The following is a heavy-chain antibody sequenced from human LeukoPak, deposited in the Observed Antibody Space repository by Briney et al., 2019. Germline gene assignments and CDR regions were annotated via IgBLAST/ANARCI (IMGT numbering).Heavy chain of an antibody. CDR2: ISYLGST. J-gene: IGHJ3*01. CDR3: ASDSISMNAFDA. D-gene: IGHD3-22*01. CDR1: GDSFTTHY. V-gene: IGHV4-59*11. Sequence: SETLSLICTVSGDSFTTHYWSWIRQPPGRGLEWIGYISYLGSTNYNPSLKSRVTISIDTSKNEVSLMLTSVTAADTAVYYCASDSISMNAFDAWGQGTMVTVSS.